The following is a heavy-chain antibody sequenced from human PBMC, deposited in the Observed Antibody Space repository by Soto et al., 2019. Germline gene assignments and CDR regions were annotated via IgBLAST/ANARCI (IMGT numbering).Heavy chain of an antibody. CDR1: GGSFSGYY. CDR2: INHSGST. V-gene: IGHV4-34*01. J-gene: IGHJ6*02. D-gene: IGHD2-2*01. CDR3: ARLPLVVPAALRGYYYGMDV. Sequence: SETLSLTCAVYGGSFSGYYWSWIRQPPGKGLEWIGEINHSGSTNYNPSLKSRVTISVDTSKNQFSLKLSSVTAADTAVYYCARLPLVVPAALRGYYYGMDVWGQGTTVTVSS.